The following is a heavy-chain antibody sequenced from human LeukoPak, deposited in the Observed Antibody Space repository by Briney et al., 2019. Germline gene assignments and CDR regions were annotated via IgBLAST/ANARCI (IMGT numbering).Heavy chain of an antibody. J-gene: IGHJ4*02. CDR2: VYYSGST. D-gene: IGHD3-16*01. Sequence: SETLSLTCTVSDGSIGSYYWTWIRQPPGKGLEWIGYVYYSGSTSYNPSLKSRVTISVDTSKNQFSLKLSSVTAADTAVYYCARYSLYDYVWGSYSQTFAFDYWGQGTLVTVSS. CDR1: DGSIGSYY. CDR3: ARYSLYDYVWGSYSQTFAFDY. V-gene: IGHV4-59*01.